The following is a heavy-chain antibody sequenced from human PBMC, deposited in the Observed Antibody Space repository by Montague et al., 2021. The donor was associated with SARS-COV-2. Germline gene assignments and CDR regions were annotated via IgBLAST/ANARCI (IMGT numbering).Heavy chain of an antibody. CDR1: GGSISTYY. D-gene: IGHD5-12*01. CDR2: IYYSGST. CDR3: ARDGYDAHQDYWYFDL. J-gene: IGHJ2*01. Sequence: SETLSLTCSVSGGSISTYYWGWIRQPPGKGLEWIGCIYYSGSTNYSPSLKGRVTISVDTSKNQFSLKLSSVTAADTAVYYCARDGYDAHQDYWYFDLWGRGTLVTVSS. V-gene: IGHV4-59*12.